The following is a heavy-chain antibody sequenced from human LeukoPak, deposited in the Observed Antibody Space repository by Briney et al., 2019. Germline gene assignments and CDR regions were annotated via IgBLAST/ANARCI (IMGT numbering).Heavy chain of an antibody. V-gene: IGHV4-59*12. J-gene: IGHJ4*02. D-gene: IGHD3-10*01. CDR2: IYYSGST. Sequence: SETLSLTCTVSGGSISSYYWSWIRQPPGKGLEWIEYIYYSGSTNYNPSLKSRVTISVDTSKNQFSLMLSSVTAADTAVYYCARDITGSGSYPYFDYWGQGTLVTVSS. CDR3: ARDITGSGSYPYFDY. CDR1: GGSISSYY.